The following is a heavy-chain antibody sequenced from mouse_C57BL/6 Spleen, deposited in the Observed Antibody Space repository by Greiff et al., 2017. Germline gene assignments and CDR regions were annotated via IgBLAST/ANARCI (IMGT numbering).Heavy chain of an antibody. Sequence: EVKLMESGGGLVQPKGSLKLSCAASGFSFNTYAMNWVRQAPGKGLEWVARIRSKSNNYATYYADSVKDRFTISRDDSESMLYLQMNNLKTEDTAMYYCVRHNLNWTYFDVWGTGTTVTVSS. CDR1: GFSFNTYA. CDR3: VRHNLNWTYFDV. J-gene: IGHJ1*03. V-gene: IGHV10-1*01. CDR2: IRSKSNNYAT. D-gene: IGHD4-1*01.